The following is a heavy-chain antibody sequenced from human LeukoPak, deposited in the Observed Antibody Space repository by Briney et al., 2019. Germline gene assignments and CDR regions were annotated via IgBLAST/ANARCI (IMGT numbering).Heavy chain of an antibody. CDR2: IYYSGST. CDR1: GGYISSGDYY. CDR3: ARDRGDKGAFDY. D-gene: IGHD7-27*01. J-gene: IGHJ4*02. V-gene: IGHV4-30-4*01. Sequence: SQTLCLTCTVSGGYISSGDYYWSWIRQPPGKGLEWIRYIYYSGSTYYNPSLKSRVTISVDTSKNQFSLKLSSVTAADTAVYYCARDRGDKGAFDYWGQGTLVTVSS.